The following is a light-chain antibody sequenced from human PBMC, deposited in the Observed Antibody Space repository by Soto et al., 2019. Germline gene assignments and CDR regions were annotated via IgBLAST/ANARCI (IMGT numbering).Light chain of an antibody. J-gene: IGKJ1*01. CDR1: QSVTSW. CDR2: GVS. Sequence: DIQMTQSPSTLSASVGDRVTITCRASQSVTSWLAWFQQKPGKAPNLLIYGVSSVESGVPSRFSGSGSGTEFTLTISNLQPDDYATYYCQQYRDYSCTFGQGTKVESK. V-gene: IGKV1-5*03. CDR3: QQYRDYSCT.